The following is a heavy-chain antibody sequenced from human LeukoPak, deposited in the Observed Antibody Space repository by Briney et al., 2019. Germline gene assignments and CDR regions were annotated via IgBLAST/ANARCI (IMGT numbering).Heavy chain of an antibody. CDR2: IIPILGIA. Sequence: GASVKVSCKASGGTFSSYAISWVRQAPGQGLERMGRIIPILGIANYAQKFQGRVTITADKSTSTAYMELSSLRSEDTAVYYCARSGALWFGELQDGWFDPWGQGTLVTVSS. D-gene: IGHD3-10*01. CDR3: ARSGALWFGELQDGWFDP. V-gene: IGHV1-69*04. J-gene: IGHJ5*02. CDR1: GGTFSSYA.